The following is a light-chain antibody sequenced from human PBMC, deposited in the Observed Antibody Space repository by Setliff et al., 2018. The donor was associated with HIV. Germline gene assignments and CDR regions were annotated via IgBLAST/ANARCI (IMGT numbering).Light chain of an antibody. J-gene: IGLJ2*01. CDR2: EDK. Sequence: NFMLTQPHSVSASPGRTVTISCTRSSGSIANNYVQWYQQRPGSSPTCLNYEDKRRPSGVPDRFSGSVDRSSNSASLTISGLKTEDEADYYCQSYDTTKQVFGGGTKVTVL. CDR1: SGSIANNY. V-gene: IGLV6-57*01. CDR3: QSYDTTKQV.